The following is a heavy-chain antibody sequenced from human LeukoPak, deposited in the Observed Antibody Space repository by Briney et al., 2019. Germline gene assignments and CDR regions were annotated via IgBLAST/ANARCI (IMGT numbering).Heavy chain of an antibody. Sequence: GESLKISCKGSGYSFTSYWIGWVRQMPGKGLEWMGIIYPGDSDTRYSPSFQGQVTISADKSISTAYLQWSSLKASDTAMYYCALLKGGITMVRGVSAFDIWGQGTMVTVSS. J-gene: IGHJ3*02. D-gene: IGHD3-10*01. V-gene: IGHV5-51*01. CDR1: GYSFTSYW. CDR3: ALLKGGITMVRGVSAFDI. CDR2: IYPGDSDT.